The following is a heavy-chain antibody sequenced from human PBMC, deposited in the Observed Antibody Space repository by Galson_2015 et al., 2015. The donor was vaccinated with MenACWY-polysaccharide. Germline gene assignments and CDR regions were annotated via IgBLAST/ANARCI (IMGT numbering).Heavy chain of an antibody. Sequence: CAASGSRFSNSGMHWVRQAPGKGLAWVAVIQYDGSNKVYADSVKGRFTISRDNSKNTVFLEMNTLGVEDTAVYYCAREGSRIVFHAFDIWGQGTMVTVSS. CDR3: AREGSRIVFHAFDI. CDR2: IQYDGSNK. D-gene: IGHD2-2*01. J-gene: IGHJ3*02. CDR1: GSRFSNSG. V-gene: IGHV3-33*01.